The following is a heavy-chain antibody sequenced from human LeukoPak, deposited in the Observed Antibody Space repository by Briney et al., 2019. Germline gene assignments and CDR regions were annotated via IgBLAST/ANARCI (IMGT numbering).Heavy chain of an antibody. CDR2: ISSSSSYT. CDR1: GFTFSDYY. V-gene: IGHV3-11*03. CDR3: ARSGAYDILTGYSLKLDY. Sequence: PGGSLRLPCAASGFTFSDYYMSWIRQAPGKGLEWVSYISSSSSYTNYADSVKGRFTISRDNAKNSLYLQMNSLRAEDTAVYYCARSGAYDILTGYSLKLDYWGQGTLVTVSS. J-gene: IGHJ4*02. D-gene: IGHD3-9*01.